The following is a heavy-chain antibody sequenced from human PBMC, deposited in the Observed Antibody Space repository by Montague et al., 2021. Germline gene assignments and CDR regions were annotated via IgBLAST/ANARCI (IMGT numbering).Heavy chain of an antibody. Sequence: TLSLTCTVSGGSISSGGYYWSWIRQLPGKGLEWIGYIFYSGNTYYNPSLKSRVTISVDTSKNQFSLKLSSVTAADTAVYYCARAEDYHGAGSYLGFDYWGRGTLVTVSS. V-gene: IGHV4-31*03. CDR1: GGSISSGGYY. CDR3: ARAEDYHGAGSYLGFDY. D-gene: IGHD3-10*01. CDR2: IFYSGNT. J-gene: IGHJ4*02.